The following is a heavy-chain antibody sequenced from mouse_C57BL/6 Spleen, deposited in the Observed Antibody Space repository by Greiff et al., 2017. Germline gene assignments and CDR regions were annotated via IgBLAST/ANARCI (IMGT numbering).Heavy chain of an antibody. CDR2: ISDGGSYT. J-gene: IGHJ4*01. D-gene: IGHD2-4*01. Sequence: EVKLVESGGGLVKPGGSLKLSCAASGFTFSSYAMSWVRQTPEKRLEWVATISDGGSYTYYPDNVKGRFTISRDNAKNNLYLQMSHLKSEDTAMYYCARDRPDDYDESYAMDYWGQGTSVTVSS. CDR1: GFTFSSYA. V-gene: IGHV5-4*01. CDR3: ARDRPDDYDESYAMDY.